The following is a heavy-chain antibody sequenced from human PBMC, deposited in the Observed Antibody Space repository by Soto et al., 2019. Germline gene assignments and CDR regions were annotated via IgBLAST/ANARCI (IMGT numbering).Heavy chain of an antibody. J-gene: IGHJ4*02. CDR2: ISAYNGHT. D-gene: IGHD3-10*01. CDR1: GYTFTTYG. CDR3: ARDVSVGGSGLGY. Sequence: GASVKVSCKASGYTFTTYGINWVRQAPGQGLEWMGWISAYNGHTKYTQNLQGRLTMTTDTSTSTAYMELRGLRSDDTAIYYCARDVSVGGSGLGYWGQGTLVTVSS. V-gene: IGHV1-18*01.